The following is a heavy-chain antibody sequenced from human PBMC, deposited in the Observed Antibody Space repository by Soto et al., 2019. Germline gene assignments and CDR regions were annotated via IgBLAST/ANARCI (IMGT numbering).Heavy chain of an antibody. CDR1: GFTFSSYW. CDR3: ARWLFGVKGRGRFDY. Sequence: GGSLRLSCAASGFTFSSYWMHWVRQAPGKGLVWVSRINSDGSSTSYADSVKGRFTISRDNAKNTLYLQMNSLRAEDTAVYYCARWLFGVKGRGRFDYWGQGTLVTVSS. J-gene: IGHJ4*02. CDR2: INSDGSST. D-gene: IGHD3-22*01. V-gene: IGHV3-74*01.